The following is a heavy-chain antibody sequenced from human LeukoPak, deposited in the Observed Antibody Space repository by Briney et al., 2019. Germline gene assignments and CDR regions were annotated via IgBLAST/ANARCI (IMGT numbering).Heavy chain of an antibody. V-gene: IGHV1-2*03. D-gene: IGHD3-22*01. CDR2: INPNSGGT. CDR1: GYTFTGYY. CDR3: ARVRAPLDSSGYYRSAQLDYYYYYMDV. J-gene: IGHJ6*03. Sequence: LGASVKVSCKASGYTFTGYYMHWVRQAPGQGLEWMGWINPNSGGTNYAQKFQGRVTMTRDTSISTAYMELSRLRSDDTAVYYCARVRAPLDSSGYYRSAQLDYYYYYMDVWGKGTTVTISS.